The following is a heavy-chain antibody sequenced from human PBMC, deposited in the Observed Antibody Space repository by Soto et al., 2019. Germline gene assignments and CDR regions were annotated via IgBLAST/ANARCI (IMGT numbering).Heavy chain of an antibody. CDR2: IGTAGDT. CDR3: ARGGGNSIHCYGMDV. J-gene: IGHJ6*02. CDR1: GFTFSSYD. V-gene: IGHV3-13*01. D-gene: IGHD2-21*02. Sequence: PGGSLRLSCAASGFTFSSYDMHWVRQATGKGLEWVSAIGTAGDTYYPGSVKGRFTISRENAKNSLYLQMNSLRAGDTAVYYCARGGGNSIHCYGMDVWGQGTTVTVSS.